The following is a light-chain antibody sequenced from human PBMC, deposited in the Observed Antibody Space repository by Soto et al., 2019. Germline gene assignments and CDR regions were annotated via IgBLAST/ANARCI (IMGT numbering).Light chain of an antibody. J-gene: IGLJ3*02. V-gene: IGLV1-51*01. CDR1: SSDIGGNY. CDR3: ATWESSGTAVV. Sequence: QSVLTRPPSVSAAPGQKVTICRSGSSSDIGGNYVSWYQQFPGTAPKLLMYDNYKRPSGIPDRFSGSKSGTSATLDITGLQTGDGAEYYCATWESSGTAVVFGGGTTLAVL. CDR2: DNY.